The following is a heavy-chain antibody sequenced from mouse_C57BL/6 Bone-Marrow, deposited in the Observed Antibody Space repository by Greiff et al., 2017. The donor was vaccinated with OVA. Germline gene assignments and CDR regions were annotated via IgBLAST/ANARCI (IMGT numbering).Heavy chain of an antibody. CDR1: GYTFTSYW. CDR2: INPSSGYT. J-gene: IGHJ2*01. D-gene: IGHD3-2*01. Sequence: QVQLQQSGAELAKPGASVKLSCKASGYTFTSYWMHWVKQRPGQGLEWIGYINPSSGYTKYNQKFKDKATLAADKSSSTAYMQLSSLTYEDSAVYYCARKETALPYYFDYWGQGTTLTVSS. V-gene: IGHV1-7*01. CDR3: ARKETALPYYFDY.